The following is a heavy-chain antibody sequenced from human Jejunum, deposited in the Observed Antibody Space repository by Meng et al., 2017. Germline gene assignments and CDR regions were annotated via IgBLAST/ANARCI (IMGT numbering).Heavy chain of an antibody. CDR1: RYPVSVYY. CDR3: ARDIGEKVVPDAII. J-gene: IGHJ4*02. Sequence: QVELVESGTEVTNPGASVKVSCKASRYPVSVYYYLWVRQGHGQGLEWVGRLNPINGDTEYAQKFKGRITMTRDRSIGTAYMELSRLTYDDTAIYSCARDIGEKVVPDAIIWGRGTLVTVSS. CDR2: LNPINGDT. V-gene: IGHV1-2*06. D-gene: IGHD2-2*02.